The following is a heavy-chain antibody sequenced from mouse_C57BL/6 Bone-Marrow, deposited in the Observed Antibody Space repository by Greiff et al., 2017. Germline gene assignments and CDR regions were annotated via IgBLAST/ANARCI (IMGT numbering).Heavy chain of an antibody. CDR1: GYTFTSYG. CDR3: SSYGYDGAY. J-gene: IGHJ3*01. V-gene: IGHV1-81*01. CDR2: LYPRSGNT. D-gene: IGHD2-9*01. Sequence: QVQLQQSGAELARPGASVKLSCKASGYTFTSYGIRWVKQSTGPGLAWIGELYPRSGNTYYNEKFKGKATLTADKSSSTAYMELRSLTTEDSAVSFCSSYGYDGAYWGQGTLVTVSA.